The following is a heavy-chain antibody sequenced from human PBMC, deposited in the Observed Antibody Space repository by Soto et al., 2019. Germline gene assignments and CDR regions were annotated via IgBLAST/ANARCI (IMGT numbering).Heavy chain of an antibody. Sequence: PSETLSLTCAVSGGSISSGGYSWSWIRQPPGKGLEWIGYIYHSGSTYYNPSLKSRVTISVDTSKNQFSLKLSSVTAADTAVYYCARATSFSGHHGYWGQGTLVTVS. J-gene: IGHJ4*02. CDR1: GGSISSGGYS. D-gene: IGHD2-8*02. CDR3: ARATSFSGHHGY. CDR2: IYHSGST. V-gene: IGHV4-30-2*01.